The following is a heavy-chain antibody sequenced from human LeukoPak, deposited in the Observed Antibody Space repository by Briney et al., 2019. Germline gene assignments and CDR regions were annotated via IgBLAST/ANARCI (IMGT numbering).Heavy chain of an antibody. D-gene: IGHD6-19*01. CDR3: AKGGASYSSAWLSAY. Sequence: GGSLRLSCAASGFTFSSDAMNWVRQAPGKGLEWVSAISTSGGHTYFADSVKGRFTISRDNSKSTLYLQMNSLRAEDTAVYYCAKGGASYSSAWLSAYWGQGTLVTVSS. CDR2: ISTSGGHT. CDR1: GFTFSSDA. V-gene: IGHV3-23*01. J-gene: IGHJ4*02.